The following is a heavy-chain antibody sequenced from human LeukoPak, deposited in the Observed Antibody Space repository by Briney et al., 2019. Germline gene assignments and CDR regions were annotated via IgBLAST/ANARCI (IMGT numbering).Heavy chain of an antibody. CDR2: TNTDGSYS. Sequence: GGSLRLSCAASGFTFSYFWMHWFRQTPGKGLVWVSCTNTDGSYSSYADSVKGRFTVSRDNVRNTLYLQMSSLRAEDSAVYYCARDFDGPRASDYWGQGISVTVSS. V-gene: IGHV3-74*01. D-gene: IGHD4-17*01. J-gene: IGHJ4*02. CDR3: ARDFDGPRASDY. CDR1: GFTFSYFW.